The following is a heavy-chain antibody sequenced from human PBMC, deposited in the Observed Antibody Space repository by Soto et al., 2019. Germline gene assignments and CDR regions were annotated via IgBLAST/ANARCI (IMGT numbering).Heavy chain of an antibody. J-gene: IGHJ3*02. CDR3: ARDLRLQAARDAFDI. CDR2: IKQDGSEK. V-gene: IGHV3-7*01. CDR1: GFTFSSYW. Sequence: GGSLRLSCAASGFTFSSYWMSWVRQAPGKGLEWVANIKQDGSEKYYVDSVKGRFTISRDNAKNSLYLQMNSLRAEDTAVYYCARDLRLQAARDAFDIWGQGTMVTVSS. D-gene: IGHD6-6*01.